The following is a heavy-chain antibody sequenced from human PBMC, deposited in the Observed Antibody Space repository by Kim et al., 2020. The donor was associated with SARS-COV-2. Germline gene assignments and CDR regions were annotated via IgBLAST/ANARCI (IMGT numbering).Heavy chain of an antibody. V-gene: IGHV4-4*02. CDR3: ARIKVARSILWFGGGYFDY. D-gene: IGHD3-10*01. CDR1: GGSISSSNW. CDR2: IYHSGST. J-gene: IGHJ4*02. Sequence: SETLSLTCAVSGGSISSSNWWSWVRQPPGKGLEWIGEIYHSGSTNYNPSLKSRVTISVDKSKNQFSLKLSSVTAADTAVYYCARIKVARSILWFGGGYFDYWGQGTLVTVSS.